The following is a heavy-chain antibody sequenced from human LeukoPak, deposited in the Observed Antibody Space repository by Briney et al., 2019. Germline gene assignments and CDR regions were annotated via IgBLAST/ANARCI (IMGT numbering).Heavy chain of an antibody. V-gene: IGHV1-69*13. Sequence: SVKVSCKASGGTFSSYAISWVRQAPGQGLEWMGGIIPTFGTANYAQKFQGRVTITADESTSTAYMELSSLRSEDTAVYYCAGRFGSSLSWFDPWGQGTLVTVSS. CDR2: IIPTFGTA. CDR1: GGTFSSYA. CDR3: AGRFGSSLSWFDP. J-gene: IGHJ5*02. D-gene: IGHD6-13*01.